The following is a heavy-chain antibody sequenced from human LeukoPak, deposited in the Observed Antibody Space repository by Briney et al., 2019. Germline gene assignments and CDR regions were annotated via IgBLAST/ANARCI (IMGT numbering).Heavy chain of an antibody. J-gene: IGHJ5*02. Sequence: PGGSLRLSCAASGFTFNSYVMSWVRQAPGKGLEWVSAINGGGGNTYYADSVKGRFTISRDNSKNMVYLQMNSLRAEDTAVYYCAKEALAGVLRFLEWSPNWFDPWGQGTLVTVSS. CDR1: GFTFNSYV. CDR2: INGGGGNT. CDR3: AKEALAGVLRFLEWSPNWFDP. V-gene: IGHV3-23*01. D-gene: IGHD3-3*01.